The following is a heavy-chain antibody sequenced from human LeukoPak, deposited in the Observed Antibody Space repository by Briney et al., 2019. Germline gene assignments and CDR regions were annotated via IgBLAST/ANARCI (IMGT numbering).Heavy chain of an antibody. CDR1: GFTVSSNY. V-gene: IGHV3-66*02. CDR3: ARASTSGWYGND. D-gene: IGHD6-19*01. Sequence: QSGGSLRLSCAASGFTVSSNYMSWVRQAPGKGLEWVSVIYSGGSTYYADSVKGRFTISRDNSKNTLYLQMNSLRAEDTAVYYCARASTSGWYGNDWGPGTLVTVSS. J-gene: IGHJ4*02. CDR2: IYSGGST.